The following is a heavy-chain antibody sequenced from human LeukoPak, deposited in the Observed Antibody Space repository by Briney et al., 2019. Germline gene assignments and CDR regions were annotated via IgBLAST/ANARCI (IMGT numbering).Heavy chain of an antibody. D-gene: IGHD6-19*01. CDR1: GFTFSTYG. Sequence: PGGSLRLSCAASGFTFSTYGVYWVRQAPGKGLEWVSSNSGGSSCYADSVKGRFTISRDNSKNTLYLQMNSLRAEDTAVYYCAKDLGSSGWYIDYWGQGTLVTVSS. CDR2: NSGGSS. CDR3: AKDLGSSGWYIDY. J-gene: IGHJ4*02. V-gene: IGHV3-23*01.